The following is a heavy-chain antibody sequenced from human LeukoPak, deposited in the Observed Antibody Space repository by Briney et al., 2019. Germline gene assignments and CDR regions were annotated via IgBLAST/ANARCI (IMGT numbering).Heavy chain of an antibody. CDR3: ARDLQYYGSGSYFFY. J-gene: IGHJ4*02. CDR1: GFTFSDCY. Sequence: GGSLRLSCAASGFTFSDCYMSWIRQAPGKGLEWVSYISSSGSTIYYADSVKGRFTISRDNAKNSLYLQMNSLRAEDTAVYYCARDLQYYGSGSYFFYWGQGTLVTVSS. CDR2: ISSSGSTI. D-gene: IGHD3-10*01. V-gene: IGHV3-11*01.